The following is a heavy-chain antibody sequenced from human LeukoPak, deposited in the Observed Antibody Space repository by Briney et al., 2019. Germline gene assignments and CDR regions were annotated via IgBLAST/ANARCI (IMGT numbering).Heavy chain of an antibody. CDR2: ISSSSSYI. CDR1: GFTFSSYS. J-gene: IGHJ5*02. CDR3: ARVAGSCSSTSCYTGWFDP. D-gene: IGHD2-2*02. V-gene: IGHV3-21*01. Sequence: GGSLRLSCAASGFTFSSYSMNWVRQVPGKGLEWVSSISSSSSYIYYADSVKGRFTISRDNAKNSLYLQMNSLRAEDTAVYYCARVAGSCSSTSCYTGWFDPWGQGTLVTVSS.